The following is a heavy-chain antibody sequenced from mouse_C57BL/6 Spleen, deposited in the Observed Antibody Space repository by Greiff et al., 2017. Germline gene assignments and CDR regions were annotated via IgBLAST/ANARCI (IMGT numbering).Heavy chain of an antibody. CDR3: ASPRQLRLSFDY. V-gene: IGHV1-22*01. J-gene: IGHJ2*01. D-gene: IGHD3-2*02. CDR1: GYTFTDYN. CDR2: INPNNGGT. Sequence: VQLQQSGPELVKPGASVKMSCKASGYTFTDYNMHWVKQSHGKSLEWIGYINPNNGGTSYNQKFKGKATLTVNKSSSTAYMELRSLTSEDSAVYYCASPRQLRLSFDYWGQGTTLTVSS.